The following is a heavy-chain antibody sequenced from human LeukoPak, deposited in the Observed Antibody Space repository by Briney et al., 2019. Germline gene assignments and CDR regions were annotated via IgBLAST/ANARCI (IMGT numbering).Heavy chain of an antibody. CDR3: AKGGVVPAAMYYYYGMDV. CDR2: ISGSGGST. Sequence: PGGSLRLSCAASGFTFSSYGMHWVRQAPGKGLEWVSAISGSGGSTYYADSVKGRFTISRDNSKNTLYLQMNSLRAEDTAVYYCAKGGVVPAAMYYYYGMDVWGKGTTVTVSS. CDR1: GFTFSSYG. D-gene: IGHD2-2*01. J-gene: IGHJ6*04. V-gene: IGHV3-23*01.